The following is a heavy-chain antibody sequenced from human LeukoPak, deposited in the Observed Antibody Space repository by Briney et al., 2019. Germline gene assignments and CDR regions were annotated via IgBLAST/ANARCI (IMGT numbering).Heavy chain of an antibody. CDR3: ARHGSFGCSYGLAFFDY. V-gene: IGHV4-59*08. CDR2: IYYSGST. J-gene: IGHJ4*02. D-gene: IGHD5-18*01. Sequence: SETLSLTCTVSGGSISSYYWSWIRQPPGKGLEWIGYIYYSGSTNYNPSLKSRVTISVDTSKNQFSLKLSSVTAADTAVYYCARHGSFGCSYGLAFFDYWGQGTLVTVSS. CDR1: GGSISSYY.